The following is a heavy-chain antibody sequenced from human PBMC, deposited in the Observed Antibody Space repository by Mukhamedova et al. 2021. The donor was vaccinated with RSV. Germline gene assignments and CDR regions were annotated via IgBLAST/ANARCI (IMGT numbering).Heavy chain of an antibody. V-gene: IGHV3-48*03. Sequence: SYIGSSGSSRYYAGSVKGRFTISRDNAKNSLYLEMNSLRAKDTATYYCVRGGHCSSTVCYNLNAFDIWGQGTIVTVSS. D-gene: IGHD2-2*02. CDR2: IGSSGSSR. CDR3: VRGGHCSSTVCYNLNAFDI. J-gene: IGHJ3*02.